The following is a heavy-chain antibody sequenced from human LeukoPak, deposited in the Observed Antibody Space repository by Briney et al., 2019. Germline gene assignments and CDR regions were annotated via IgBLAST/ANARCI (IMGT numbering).Heavy chain of an antibody. J-gene: IGHJ6*03. CDR2: ITGSGDSK. CDR3: TKDYGVVNYYYLPV. D-gene: IGHD2-15*01. CDR1: GFTFSHYA. Sequence: GDSLRLSCAASGFTFSHYAMNWVRQAPGRGLEWVSGITGSGDSKYYVDSVKGRFTISRDNSNNTLHLQMTSLRAEDTAVYYCTKDYGVVNYYYLPVWGKGTTVIVSS. V-gene: IGHV3-23*01.